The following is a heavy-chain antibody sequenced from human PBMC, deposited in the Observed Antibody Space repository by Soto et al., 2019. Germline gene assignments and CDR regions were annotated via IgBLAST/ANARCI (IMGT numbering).Heavy chain of an antibody. CDR1: GFTFSSYS. V-gene: IGHV3-21*01. J-gene: IGHJ5*02. D-gene: IGHD6-6*01. CDR3: ARDLKYSSSLKGRWFDP. Sequence: GGSLRLSCAACGFTFSSYSMNWVRQAPGKXLEWVSSISSSSSYIYYADSVKGRFTISRDNAKNSLYLQMNSLRAEDTAVYYCARDLKYSSSLKGRWFDPWGQGTLVTDSS. CDR2: ISSSSSYI.